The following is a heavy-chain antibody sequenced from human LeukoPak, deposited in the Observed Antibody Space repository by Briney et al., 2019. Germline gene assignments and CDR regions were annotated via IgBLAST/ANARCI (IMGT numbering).Heavy chain of an antibody. CDR2: INPSDGGT. CDR1: GYAFINYY. D-gene: IGHD2-15*01. CDR3: ARDRREGHYSHSGMDV. J-gene: IGHJ6*02. Sequence: ASVKISCKATGYAFINYYIHWVRQAPGEGLEWMGVINPSDGGTTYAQKFQGRVTVTRDTSTTTVYMELSSLRSEDTAVYTCARDRREGHYSHSGMDVWGQGTKVTVSS. V-gene: IGHV1-46*01.